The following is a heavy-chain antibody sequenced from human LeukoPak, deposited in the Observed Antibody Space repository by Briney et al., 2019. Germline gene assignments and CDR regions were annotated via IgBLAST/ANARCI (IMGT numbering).Heavy chain of an antibody. J-gene: IGHJ5*02. Sequence: ASVKVSCKASGYTFTGYYMHWVRQAPGQGLEWMGWISAYNGNTNYAQKLQGRVTMTTDTSTSTAYMELRSLRSDDTAVYYCARDVPLHYDFWSGTPNWFDPWGQGTLVTVSS. CDR1: GYTFTGYY. CDR2: ISAYNGNT. CDR3: ARDVPLHYDFWSGTPNWFDP. V-gene: IGHV1-18*04. D-gene: IGHD3-3*01.